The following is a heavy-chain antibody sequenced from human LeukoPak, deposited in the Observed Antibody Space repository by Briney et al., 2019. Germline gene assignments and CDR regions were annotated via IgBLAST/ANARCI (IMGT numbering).Heavy chain of an antibody. D-gene: IGHD3-3*01. CDR1: GSSISSGSYY. CDR3: ARAGDFWSGYYVDY. V-gene: IGHV4-61*02. Sequence: PSQTLSLTCTVSGSSISSGSYYWSWIRQPAGKGLEWIGRIYTSGSTNYNPSLKSRVTISVDTSKNQFSLKLSSVTAADTAVYYCARAGDFWSGYYVDYWGQGTLVTVSS. CDR2: IYTSGST. J-gene: IGHJ4*02.